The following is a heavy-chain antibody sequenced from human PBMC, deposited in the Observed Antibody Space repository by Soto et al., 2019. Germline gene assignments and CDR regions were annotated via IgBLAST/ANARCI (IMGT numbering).Heavy chain of an antibody. D-gene: IGHD3-3*01. J-gene: IGHJ4*02. CDR3: ARQAGFWSGYYPSSFDY. Sequence: SETLSLTCAVSGGSISSSNWWSWVRQPPGKGLEWIGEIYHSGSTNYNPSLKSRVTISVDTSKNQFSLKLSSVTAADTAVYYCARQAGFWSGYYPSSFDYWGQGTLVTVPS. V-gene: IGHV4-4*02. CDR1: GGSISSSNW. CDR2: IYHSGST.